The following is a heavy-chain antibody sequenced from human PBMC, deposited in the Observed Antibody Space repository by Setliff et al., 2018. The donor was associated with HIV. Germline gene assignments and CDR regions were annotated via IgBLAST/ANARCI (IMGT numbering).Heavy chain of an antibody. Sequence: PGGSLRLSCAASGFTFSSYWMSWVRQAPGKGLEWVANIKEDGSEKYYVDSVKGRFTISRDNAKDSLYLQMNNLRAEDTAVYYCARDATRGGDMDVWGKGITVTVSS. J-gene: IGHJ6*03. D-gene: IGHD2-15*01. CDR3: ARDATRGGDMDV. V-gene: IGHV3-7*01. CDR2: IKEDGSEK. CDR1: GFTFSSYW.